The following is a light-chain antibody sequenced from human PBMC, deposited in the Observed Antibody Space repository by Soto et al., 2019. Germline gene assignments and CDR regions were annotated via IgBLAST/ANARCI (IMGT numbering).Light chain of an antibody. Sequence: QSVLDKPGSVSGTPGQSITISCTGTSSDVGGYDYVSWYHLHQAKAPKLTVFKVSNRPSGAAYRFSGSKCGNTDCLTMSGLQAEDVADYFCRSYSITTAYLFGTGTKVTV. V-gene: IGLV2-14*01. CDR1: SSDVGGYDY. CDR3: RSYSITTAYL. CDR2: KVS. J-gene: IGLJ1*01.